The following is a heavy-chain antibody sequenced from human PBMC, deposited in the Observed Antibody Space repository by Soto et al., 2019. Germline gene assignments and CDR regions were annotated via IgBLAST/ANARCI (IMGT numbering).Heavy chain of an antibody. CDR3: ASSLRMAGIGNYYYGMDV. Sequence: SVKVSCKASGGIFSDFSFSWVRQAPGQGLEWMGGIMPIFGGPDYAQRFRGRVTITADEVTRIAFMELRGLTSEDTATYYCASSLRMAGIGNYYYGMDVWGQGTTVNVSS. D-gene: IGHD6-19*01. CDR2: IMPIFGGP. J-gene: IGHJ6*02. V-gene: IGHV1-69*13. CDR1: GGIFSDFS.